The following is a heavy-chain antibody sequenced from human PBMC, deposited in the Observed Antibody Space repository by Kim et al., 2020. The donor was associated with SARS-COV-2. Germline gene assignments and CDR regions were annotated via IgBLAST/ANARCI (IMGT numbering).Heavy chain of an antibody. V-gene: IGHV4-39*01. CDR1: GGSISSSSYY. CDR2: IYYSGST. D-gene: IGHD2-2*01. J-gene: IGHJ5*02. CDR3: ARHSIVVHLFDP. Sequence: SETLSLTCTVSGGSISSSSYYWGWIRQPPGKGLEWIGSIYYSGSTYYNPSLKSRVTISVDTSKNQFSLKLSSVTAADTAVYYCARHSIVVHLFDPWGQGTLVTVSS.